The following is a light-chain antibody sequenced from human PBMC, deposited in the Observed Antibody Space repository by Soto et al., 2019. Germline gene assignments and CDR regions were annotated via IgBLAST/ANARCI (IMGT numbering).Light chain of an antibody. CDR2: AAS. Sequence: AIRMTQSPSSLSASTGDRVTITCRACQGISSYVAWYQKQPGTAPKLRSEAASPLQSGVPSRFSGIGSGTDFTLAISSLQPEDFATYYGQQSYSTPFTFGQGTRLEIK. CDR1: QGISSY. V-gene: IGKV1-8*01. J-gene: IGKJ5*01. CDR3: QQSYSTPFT.